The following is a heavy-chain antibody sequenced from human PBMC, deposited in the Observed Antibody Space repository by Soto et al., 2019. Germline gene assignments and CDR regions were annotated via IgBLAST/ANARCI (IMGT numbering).Heavy chain of an antibody. CDR2: ISYDGSNK. V-gene: IGHV3-30-3*01. CDR1: GSTFSSYA. D-gene: IGHD3-16*01. Sequence: PGGSLRLSCAASGSTFSSYAMHWVRQAPGKGLEWVAVISYDGSNKYYADSVKGRFTISRDNSKNTLYLQMNSLRAEDTAVYYCARFGGGPDGGMDVWGQGTTVTVSS. J-gene: IGHJ6*02. CDR3: ARFGGGPDGGMDV.